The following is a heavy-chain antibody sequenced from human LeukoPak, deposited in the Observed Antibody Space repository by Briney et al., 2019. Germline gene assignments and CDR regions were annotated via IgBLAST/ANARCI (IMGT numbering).Heavy chain of an antibody. Sequence: GGSLRLSCAASGFTFSTYWMHWVRQAPGKGLVWVSRIKSDGSTNYADSVKGRFTISRDNAKNTVSLQMNSLRAEDTGVYYCARAPSEIGGYYPEYYRHWGQGTLVTVSS. CDR3: ARAPSEIGGYYPEYYRH. D-gene: IGHD3-22*01. V-gene: IGHV3-74*01. CDR1: GFTFSTYW. CDR2: IKSDGST. J-gene: IGHJ1*01.